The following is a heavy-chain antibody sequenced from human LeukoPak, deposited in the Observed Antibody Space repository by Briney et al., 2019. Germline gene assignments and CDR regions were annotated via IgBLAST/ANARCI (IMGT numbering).Heavy chain of an antibody. Sequence: ASVKVSCKATGYTFTGYYIHWVRQAPGQGLEWMGWINPNSGGTNNAQKFQGRVTMTRDTSISTAYMELSRLRSDDTAVYYCARAFALGGAMVTSYWFDPWGQGTLVTVSS. V-gene: IGHV1-2*02. CDR3: ARAFALGGAMVTSYWFDP. CDR2: INPNSGGT. D-gene: IGHD5-18*01. CDR1: GYTFTGYY. J-gene: IGHJ5*02.